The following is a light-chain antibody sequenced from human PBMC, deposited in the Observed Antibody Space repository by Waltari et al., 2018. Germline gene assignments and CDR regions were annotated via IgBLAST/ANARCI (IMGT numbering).Light chain of an antibody. CDR1: QSVSSIY. CDR3: QQYGRSWNT. CDR2: GSS. V-gene: IGKV3-20*01. J-gene: IGKJ2*01. Sequence: ELVLTQSPGTLSLSPGERATLSCRASQSVSSIYLAWYQQRPGQAPRLLIHGSSSRATGIPDRFSGSGSGTDFTLTISRLEPEDLAVYYCQQYGRSWNTFGQGTKLEIK.